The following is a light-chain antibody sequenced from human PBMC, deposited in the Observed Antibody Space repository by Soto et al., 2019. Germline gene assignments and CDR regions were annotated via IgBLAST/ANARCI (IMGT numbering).Light chain of an antibody. Sequence: QSALTQPASVSGSPGQSITISCTGTSSDVGAYTFVSWYQQHPDKVPKLMIFDVSRRPSGVSDRFSGSKSGNTASLTISGLQHEDEDDYYCSSYTSSSTHVFGSGTKLTVL. CDR2: DVS. CDR3: SSYTSSSTHV. J-gene: IGLJ1*01. CDR1: SSDVGAYTF. V-gene: IGLV2-14*03.